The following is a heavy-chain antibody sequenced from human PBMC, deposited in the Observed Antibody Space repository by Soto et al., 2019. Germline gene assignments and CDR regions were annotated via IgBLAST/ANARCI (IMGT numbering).Heavy chain of an antibody. D-gene: IGHD2-15*01. J-gene: IGHJ4*02. V-gene: IGHV1-8*01. CDR2: MNPNSGNT. CDR1: GYTFTSYD. CDR3: ARVYCSGGGCYGIDY. Sequence: ASVKVSCKASGYTFTSYDINWVRQATGQGLEWMGWMNPNSGNTGYAQKIQGRVTMTRNTSISTAYIELSSLISEDTAVYYCARVYCSGGGCYGIDYWGQGTLVTVSS.